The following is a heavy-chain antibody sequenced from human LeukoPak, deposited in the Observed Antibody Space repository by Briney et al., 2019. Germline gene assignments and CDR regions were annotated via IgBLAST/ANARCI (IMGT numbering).Heavy chain of an antibody. D-gene: IGHD3-22*01. V-gene: IGHV5-51*01. CDR1: GYRFISNW. CDR2: IYPGDSDD. J-gene: IGHJ3*02. Sequence: GESLKISCKGSGYRFISNWIGWVRQTPGKGLEWMGIIYPGDSDDRYSPSFEGQVTISADTSISTVYLQWSSLKASDTAMYYCARRPYYYVSSGYGIAAFDIWGQGTKVTVSS. CDR3: ARRPYYYVSSGYGIAAFDI.